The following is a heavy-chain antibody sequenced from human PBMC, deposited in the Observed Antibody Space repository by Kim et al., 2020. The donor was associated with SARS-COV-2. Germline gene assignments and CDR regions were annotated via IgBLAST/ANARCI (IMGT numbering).Heavy chain of an antibody. D-gene: IGHD3-9*01. CDR3: ARDVKKYDILTGYYYYGMDV. J-gene: IGHJ6*02. Sequence: RVTISVDTSKNQFSLKLSSVTAADTAVYYCARDVKKYDILTGYYYYGMDVWGQGTTVTVSS. V-gene: IGHV4-59*01.